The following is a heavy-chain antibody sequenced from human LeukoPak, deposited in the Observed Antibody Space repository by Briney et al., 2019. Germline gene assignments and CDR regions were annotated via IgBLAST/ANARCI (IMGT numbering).Heavy chain of an antibody. CDR1: GGSISSYY. Sequence: SETLSLTCSVSGGSISSYYWSWIRQPPGKGLEWIGYIYYTGSINYNPSLKSRVTISGDTSKKQFSLKLTSVTAADTAVYYRAGETVTTNDFDYWGQGTLVTVSS. CDR3: AGETVTTNDFDY. D-gene: IGHD4-11*01. J-gene: IGHJ4*02. V-gene: IGHV4-59*01. CDR2: IYYTGSI.